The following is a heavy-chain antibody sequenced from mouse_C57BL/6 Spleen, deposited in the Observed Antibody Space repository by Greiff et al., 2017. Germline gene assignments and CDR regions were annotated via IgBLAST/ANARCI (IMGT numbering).Heavy chain of an antibody. J-gene: IGHJ2*01. D-gene: IGHD1-1*01. CDR1: GFNIKDYY. CDR3: TRITTVNYFDY. Sequence: VQLKQSGAELVRPGASVKLSCTASGFNIKDYYMHWVKQRPEQGLEWIGRIDPEDGDTEYAPKFQGKATMTADTSSNTAYLQLSSLTSEDTAVYYCTRITTVNYFDYWGQGTTLTVSS. CDR2: IDPEDGDT. V-gene: IGHV14-1*01.